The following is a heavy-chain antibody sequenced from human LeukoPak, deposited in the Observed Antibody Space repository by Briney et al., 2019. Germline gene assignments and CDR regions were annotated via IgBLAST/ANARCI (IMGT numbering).Heavy chain of an antibody. CDR3: AISPCEYASESYYRGACDI. CDR1: GFTFSTYD. Sequence: GGSLRLSCAASGFTFSTYDMHWIRQAPGKGLEWVAVIRSDGSNIYYVDSVKGRFTISRDNSKNTLYLQMNSLRAEDTAVYYCAISPCEYASESYYRGACDIWGQRTIVSV. CDR2: IRSDGSNI. V-gene: IGHV3-30*03. D-gene: IGHD3-10*01. J-gene: IGHJ3*02.